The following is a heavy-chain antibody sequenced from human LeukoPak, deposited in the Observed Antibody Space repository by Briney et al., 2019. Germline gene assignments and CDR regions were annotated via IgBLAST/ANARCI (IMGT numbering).Heavy chain of an antibody. CDR1: GFTFSSYG. D-gene: IGHD3-10*01. J-gene: IGHJ4*02. CDR3: AKAPGSGSYYFGY. Sequence: GGSLRLSCAASGFTFSSYGMHWVRQAPGKGLEWVAFIRYDGSNKYYADSVKGRFTISRDNSKNTLYLQMNSLRAEDTAVYYCAKAPGSGSYYFGYWGQGTLVTVSS. V-gene: IGHV3-30*02. CDR2: IRYDGSNK.